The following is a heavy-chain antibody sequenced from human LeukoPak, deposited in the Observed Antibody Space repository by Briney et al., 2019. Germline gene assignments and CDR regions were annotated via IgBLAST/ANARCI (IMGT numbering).Heavy chain of an antibody. CDR1: GGSISTYY. V-gene: IGHV4-4*07. CDR3: ARANPPGAFDY. J-gene: IGHJ4*02. Sequence: SETLSLTCTVSGGSISTYYWSWLRQPAGKGLEWIGRIYNTGTTNRNPSLKSRVTMSVDTSKNQFSLKLSSVTAADTAVYYCARANPPGAFDYWGQGTLVTVSS. CDR2: IYNTGTT.